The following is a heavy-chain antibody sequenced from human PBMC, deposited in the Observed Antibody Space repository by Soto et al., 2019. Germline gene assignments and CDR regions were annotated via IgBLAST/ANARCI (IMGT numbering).Heavy chain of an antibody. CDR2: IKQDGSEK. CDR1: GFTFSNYW. Sequence: EVQLVESGGGLVQPGGSLRLSCAASGFTFSNYWMSWVRQAPGKGLEWVANIKQDGSEKYYVDSVKGRFTISRDNAKNSLYLQMNSLRAEDTAVYYCARERYFDWLSSGGGWGQGTLVTVSS. D-gene: IGHD3-9*01. CDR3: ARERYFDWLSSGGG. V-gene: IGHV3-7*01. J-gene: IGHJ4*02.